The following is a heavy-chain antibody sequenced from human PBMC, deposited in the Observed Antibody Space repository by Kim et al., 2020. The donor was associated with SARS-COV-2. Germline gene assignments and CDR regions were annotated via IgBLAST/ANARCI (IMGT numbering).Heavy chain of an antibody. J-gene: IGHJ3*02. CDR3: ARDGELYSSGKDAFDI. D-gene: IGHD6-19*01. V-gene: IGHV3-7*01. Sequence: GGSLRLSCAASGFTFSSYWMTWVRQAPGKGLEWVSNIKQDGNQKYYVDSVKGRFTISRDNAKNSLYLQMNSLRAEDTAVYYCARDGELYSSGKDAFDIWG. CDR1: GFTFSSYW. CDR2: IKQDGNQK.